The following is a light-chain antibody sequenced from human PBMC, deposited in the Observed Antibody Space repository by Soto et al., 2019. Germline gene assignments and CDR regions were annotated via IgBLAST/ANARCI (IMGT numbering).Light chain of an antibody. V-gene: IGKV3-20*01. J-gene: IGKJ4*01. CDR1: QSVSSSY. CDR3: QQYGSSPGLT. Sequence: EIVLTQSPCTLSLSPGERATLSCRASQSVSSSYLAWYQQKPGQAPRLLIYGASSRATGIPDRFSGSGSGTDFTLTISRLEPEAFAVYYCQQYGSSPGLTFGGGTKVEIK. CDR2: GAS.